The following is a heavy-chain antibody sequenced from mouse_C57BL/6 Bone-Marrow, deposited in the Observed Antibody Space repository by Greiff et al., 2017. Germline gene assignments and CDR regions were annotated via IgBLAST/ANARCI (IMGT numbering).Heavy chain of an antibody. CDR2: INPYNGGT. V-gene: IGHV1-19*01. D-gene: IGHD1-1*01. CDR1: GYTFTDYY. J-gene: IGHJ2*01. Sequence: EVQLQQSGPVLVKPGASVKMSCKASGYTFTDYYMNWVKQSHGKSLEWIGVINPYNGGTSYNQKFKGKATLTVYKSSSTAYMELNSLTSEDSAVYYCARGGGTTPHFDYWGQGTTLTVSA. CDR3: ARGGGTTPHFDY.